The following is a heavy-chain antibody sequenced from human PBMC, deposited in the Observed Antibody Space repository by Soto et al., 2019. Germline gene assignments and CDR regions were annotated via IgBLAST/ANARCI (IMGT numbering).Heavy chain of an antibody. V-gene: IGHV3-33*01. CDR2: ILYDGSNN. CDR1: GFTFSSYG. J-gene: IGHJ4*02. CDR3: ARGPYDILTGYYDY. Sequence: PGGSLRLSCAASGFTFSSYGMHWVRQAPGKGLEWVAVILYDGSNNYYADSVKGRFTISRDNFKNTLYLQMNSLRAEDTAVYYCARGPYDILTGYYDYWGQGTLVTVSS. D-gene: IGHD3-9*01.